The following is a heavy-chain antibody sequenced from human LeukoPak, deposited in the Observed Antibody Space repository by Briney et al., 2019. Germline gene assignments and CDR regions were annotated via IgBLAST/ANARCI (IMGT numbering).Heavy chain of an antibody. CDR3: ARDQYDTWSRRGNFDS. CDR1: GFTIGKYW. CDR2: IKLDGSEK. V-gene: IGHV3-7*03. D-gene: IGHD3-3*01. Sequence: GGSLRLSCVASGFTIGKYWMSWVRQAPGKGLEWVANIKLDGSEKNYVDSVKGRFTISRDNTKNSLYLQMNSLRAEDTAVFYCARDQYDTWSRRGNFDSWGQGTLVIVSS. J-gene: IGHJ4*02.